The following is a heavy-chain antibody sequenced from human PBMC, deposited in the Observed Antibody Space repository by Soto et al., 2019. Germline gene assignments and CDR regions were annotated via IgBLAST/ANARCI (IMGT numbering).Heavy chain of an antibody. Sequence: QVQLQQWGAGLLKPSETLSLTCAVYGGSFSGYYWSWIRQPPGKGLEWIGEINHSGSTNYNPSLKRRVTISVDTSKNQFSLKLSSVTAADTAVYYCARAHTMVRGVDYWGQGTLVTVSS. V-gene: IGHV4-34*01. CDR1: GGSFSGYY. CDR2: INHSGST. J-gene: IGHJ4*02. D-gene: IGHD3-10*01. CDR3: ARAHTMVRGVDY.